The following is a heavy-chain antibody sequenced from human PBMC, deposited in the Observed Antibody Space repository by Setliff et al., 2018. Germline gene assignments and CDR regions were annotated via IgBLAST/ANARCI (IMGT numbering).Heavy chain of an antibody. J-gene: IGHJ6*03. CDR3: AREQWLDPPGYYYMDV. CDR2: IYYSGNT. V-gene: IGHV4-39*07. Sequence: KTSETLSLTCTVSGGSISSSSYYWGWIRQPPGKGLEWIGSIYYSGNTYYSPSLKSRVTMSIDTSKNQFSLKLNSVTAADMAVYYCAREQWLDPPGYYYMDVWAKGTTVTVSS. D-gene: IGHD6-19*01. CDR1: GGSISSSSYY.